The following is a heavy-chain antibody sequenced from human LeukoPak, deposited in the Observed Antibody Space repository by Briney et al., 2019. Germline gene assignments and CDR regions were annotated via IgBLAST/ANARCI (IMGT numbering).Heavy chain of an antibody. D-gene: IGHD1-26*01. V-gene: IGHV4-59*01. Sequence: SETLSLTCTVSGGSISSYYWSWIRQPPGKGLEWIGDISYSGSTNYNPALKSRVTISVDTSKSQFSLKLSSVTAADTAVYYCAREPYSGSYKWYALDIWGQGTMVTVSS. CDR1: GGSISSYY. CDR2: ISYSGST. J-gene: IGHJ3*02. CDR3: AREPYSGSYKWYALDI.